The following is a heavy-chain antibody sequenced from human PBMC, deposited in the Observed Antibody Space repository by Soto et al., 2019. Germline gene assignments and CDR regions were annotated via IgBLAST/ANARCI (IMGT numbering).Heavy chain of an antibody. CDR2: LSDSGGST. J-gene: IGHJ4*02. Sequence: GGSLRLSCAASGFTFSSHAMNWVRQATGKGLEWVSGLSDSGGSTYYADSVKGRFTISRDNSMNTLYLQMNTLSAEDTAVYYCAKVSSSWYSGFFDLWGQGTLVTVSS. CDR3: AKVSSSWYSGFFDL. V-gene: IGHV3-23*01. CDR1: GFTFSSHA. D-gene: IGHD6-13*01.